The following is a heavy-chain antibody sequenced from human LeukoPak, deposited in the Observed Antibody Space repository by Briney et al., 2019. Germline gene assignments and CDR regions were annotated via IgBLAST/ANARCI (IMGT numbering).Heavy chain of an antibody. CDR3: ARERKAAAGVYFDY. J-gene: IGHJ4*02. V-gene: IGHV3-48*02. CDR2: ISSSPSTI. Sequence: PGGSLRLSCAASGFTFSTYSMNWVRQAPGKGLDWVSYISSSPSTIYYADSVEGRFTISRDNTKNSLYLQMNSLRDEDTAVYYCARERKAAAGVYFDYWGQGTLVTVSS. D-gene: IGHD6-13*01. CDR1: GFTFSTYS.